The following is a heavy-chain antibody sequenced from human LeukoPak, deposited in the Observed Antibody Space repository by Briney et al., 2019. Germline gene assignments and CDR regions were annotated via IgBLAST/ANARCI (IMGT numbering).Heavy chain of an antibody. D-gene: IGHD3-22*01. V-gene: IGHV3-23*01. CDR2: ISNDGGGT. Sequence: GGSLRLSCAASGFIFNNYGLIWVRQAPGKGLEWVSAISNDGGGTQYADFVEGRFTISRDNSKNTLFLQMSSLRAEDTALYYCAKGSSGYFADLWGQGTLVTVSA. J-gene: IGHJ5*02. CDR1: GFIFNNYG. CDR3: AKGSSGYFADL.